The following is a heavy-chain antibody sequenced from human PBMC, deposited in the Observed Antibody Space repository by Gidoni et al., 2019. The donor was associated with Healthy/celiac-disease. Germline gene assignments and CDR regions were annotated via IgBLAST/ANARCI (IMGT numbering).Heavy chain of an antibody. CDR3: ARGLRYRYYYYYMDV. Sequence: QVQLQQWGAGLLKPSETLSLTCAVYGGSFSGYYWSWIRQPPGKGLEWIGEINHSGSTNYNPSLKSRVTISVDTSKNQFSLKLSSVTAADTAVYYCARGLRYRYYYYYMDVWGKGTTVTVSS. CDR2: INHSGST. J-gene: IGHJ6*03. CDR1: GGSFSGYY. V-gene: IGHV4-34*01. D-gene: IGHD1-20*01.